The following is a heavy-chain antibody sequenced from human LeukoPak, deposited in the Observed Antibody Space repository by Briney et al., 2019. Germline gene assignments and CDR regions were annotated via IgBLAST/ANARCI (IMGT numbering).Heavy chain of an antibody. V-gene: IGHV1-2*02. CDR2: INPNSGGT. J-gene: IGHJ3*02. Sequence: ASVKVSCKASGYTFTGYYMHWVRQAPGQGLEWMGWINPNSGGTNYAQKFQGRVTITRDTSASTAYMELSSLRSEDMAVYYCARSPIAVAGTGAFDIWGQGTMVTVSS. D-gene: IGHD6-19*01. CDR1: GYTFTGYY. CDR3: ARSPIAVAGTGAFDI.